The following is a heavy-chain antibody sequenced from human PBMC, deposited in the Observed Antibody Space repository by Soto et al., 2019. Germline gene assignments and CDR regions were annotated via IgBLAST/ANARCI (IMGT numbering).Heavy chain of an antibody. Sequence: QVPLVQSGAEVKKPGASVKVSCKASGYTFTSYAMHWVRQAPGQRLEWMGWINAGNGNTKYSQKFQGRVTITRDTSASTAYMELSSLRSEDTAVYSCASGYDFWSGGAYMDVWGKGTTVTVSS. CDR1: GYTFTSYA. D-gene: IGHD3-3*01. J-gene: IGHJ6*03. V-gene: IGHV1-3*01. CDR3: ASGYDFWSGGAYMDV. CDR2: INAGNGNT.